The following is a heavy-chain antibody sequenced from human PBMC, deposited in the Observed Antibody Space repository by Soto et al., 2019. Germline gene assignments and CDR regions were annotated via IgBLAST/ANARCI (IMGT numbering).Heavy chain of an antibody. CDR3: ARGGYDIPYDY. J-gene: IGHJ4*02. D-gene: IGHD3-9*01. CDR2: INPNSGGT. V-gene: IGHV1-2*02. Sequence: GASVKVSCKASGYAFTGYYMHWVRQAPGQGLEWMGWINPNSGGTNYSQKFQGRVTLTRDTSIRTAYMELSRLRSDDTAVYYCARGGYDIPYDYWGQGTLVTVSS. CDR1: GYAFTGYY.